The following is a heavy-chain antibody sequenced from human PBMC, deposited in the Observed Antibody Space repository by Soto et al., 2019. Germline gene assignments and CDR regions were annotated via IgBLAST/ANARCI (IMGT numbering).Heavy chain of an antibody. Sequence: EVQLLESGGGKVQPGGSLRLSCAASGFSFSSYAMAWVRQAPGKGLEWVSLIGGSGEGTHYTDSVRGRFSISRDNSQNTLFLQRNRLRADETAIYYCAKDSAGWFAS. V-gene: IGHV3-23*01. CDR2: IGGSGEGT. CDR3: AKDSAGWFAS. CDR1: GFSFSSYA. J-gene: IGHJ5*01. D-gene: IGHD2-15*01.